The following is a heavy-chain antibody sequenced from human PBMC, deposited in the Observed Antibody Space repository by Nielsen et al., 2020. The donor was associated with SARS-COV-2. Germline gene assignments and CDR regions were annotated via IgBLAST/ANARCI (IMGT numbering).Heavy chain of an antibody. CDR1: GYSFTSYW. CDR3: ATSLTDIVVVPAAMDAFDI. J-gene: IGHJ3*02. CDR2: IYPGDSDT. D-gene: IGHD2-2*01. Sequence: GGSLRLSCKGSGYSFTSYWIGWVRQMPGKGLEWMGIIYPGDSDTRYSPSFQGQVTISADKSISTAYLQWSSLKASDTAMYYCATSLTDIVVVPAAMDAFDIWGQGTMVTVSS. V-gene: IGHV5-51*01.